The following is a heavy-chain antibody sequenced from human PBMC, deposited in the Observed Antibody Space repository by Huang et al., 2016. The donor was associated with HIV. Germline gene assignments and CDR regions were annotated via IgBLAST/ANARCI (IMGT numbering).Heavy chain of an antibody. J-gene: IGHJ1*01. D-gene: IGHD6-19*01. Sequence: QVQLQESGPRLVKPSQTLSLTCTVSGDSIASGSYYWTWIRQPAGKGLEWIGLGYISGNSNYNPSRKTRAAIAVDTSRNQFSRRLSSVTAAVTAVYFCARRLGAGTSQWGQGTPVTVSS. CDR1: GDSIASGSYY. CDR2: GYISGNS. CDR3: ARRLGAGTSQ. V-gene: IGHV4-61*02.